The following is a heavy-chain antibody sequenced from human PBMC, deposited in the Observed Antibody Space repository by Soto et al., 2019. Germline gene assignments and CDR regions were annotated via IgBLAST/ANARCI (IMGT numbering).Heavy chain of an antibody. CDR3: AKVGRIAGAGTWSDP. D-gene: IGHD1-1*01. V-gene: IGHV4-59*01. CDR1: SGSISGYF. CDR2: IHYTGSS. Sequence: PSETLSLTCTVSSGSISGYFWSWIRQPPGKELELIAYIHYTGSSYYNPSLKSRVTISIDTSKNQFSLKLSSVSDADTAVYYCAKVGRIAGAGTWSDPWGQATLGTGSS. J-gene: IGHJ5*02.